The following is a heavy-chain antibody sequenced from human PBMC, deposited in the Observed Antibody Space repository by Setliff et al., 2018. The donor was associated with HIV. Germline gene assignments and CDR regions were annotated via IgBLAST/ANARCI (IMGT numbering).Heavy chain of an antibody. CDR1: GYSFNSYW. D-gene: IGHD2-15*01. CDR2: IYPGDSDT. J-gene: IGHJ3*02. V-gene: IGHV5-51*01. Sequence: GESLKISCKGSGYSFNSYWIGWVRQMPGKGLEWMGIIYPGDSDTRYSPSFQGQVTISADKSISTAYLQWSGLKASDTAMYYCARQTLGYCSGGSCHGGAFDIWGQGTMVTVSS. CDR3: ARQTLGYCSGGSCHGGAFDI.